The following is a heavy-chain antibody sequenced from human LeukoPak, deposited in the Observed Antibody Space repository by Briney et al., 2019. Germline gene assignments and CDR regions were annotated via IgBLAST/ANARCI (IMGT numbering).Heavy chain of an antibody. Sequence: SETLSLTCTVSGGSISSSSYYWGWIRQPPGKGLEWIGSIYYSGSTYYNPSLKSRVTISVDTSKNQSSLKLSSVTAADTALYYCARRRFGELSFDYWGQGSLVTVSS. CDR3: ARRRFGELSFDY. D-gene: IGHD3-10*01. V-gene: IGHV4-39*01. CDR2: IYYSGST. CDR1: GGSISSSSYY. J-gene: IGHJ4*02.